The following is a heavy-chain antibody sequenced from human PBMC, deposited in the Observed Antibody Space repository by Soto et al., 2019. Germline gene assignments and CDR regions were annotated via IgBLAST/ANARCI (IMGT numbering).Heavy chain of an antibody. J-gene: IGHJ6*02. CDR2: IYWDDDK. D-gene: IGHD2-15*01. V-gene: IGHV2-5*02. Sequence: QITLKASGPTLVKPTPTLTLTCTFSGFSVSTSGVGVAWIRQPPGKALEWLARIYWDDDKRYSPFLQRRITITKDTSKTQVVQTMTNMDPVDTATYYCAHKGGRGAGMDVWGQGTTVTVSS. CDR3: AHKGGRGAGMDV. CDR1: GFSVSTSGVG.